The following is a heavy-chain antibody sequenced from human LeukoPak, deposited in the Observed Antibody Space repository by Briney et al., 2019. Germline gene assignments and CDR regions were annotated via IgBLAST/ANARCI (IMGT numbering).Heavy chain of an antibody. Sequence: GGSLRLSCSASGFTFSSYAMHWVRQAPGKGLEWVSVVYRAGRTYYADSVKGRFTISRDNSKNTMYLQMNSLRAEDTAVYYCARDLEVRGGAAAGRPYYYYYAMDVWGQGTTVTVSS. CDR3: ARDLEVRGGAAAGRPYYYYYAMDV. D-gene: IGHD6-13*01. V-gene: IGHV3-53*01. J-gene: IGHJ6*02. CDR2: VYRAGRT. CDR1: GFTFSSYA.